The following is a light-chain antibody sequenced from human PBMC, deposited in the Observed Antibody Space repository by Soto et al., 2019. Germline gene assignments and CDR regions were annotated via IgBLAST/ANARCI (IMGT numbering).Light chain of an antibody. CDR2: GAS. CDR3: QQYYGAPLT. CDR1: QSVLSSANNKNY. V-gene: IGKV4-1*01. Sequence: DIVMTQSPDSLAVSLGERATINCKSSQSVLSSANNKNYLAWYQQKPGQPPKLLIYGASTRASGVPDRFSGSGSGTDFTLTISSLQAEDVAFYYCQQYYGAPLTFGGGTTVEIK. J-gene: IGKJ4*01.